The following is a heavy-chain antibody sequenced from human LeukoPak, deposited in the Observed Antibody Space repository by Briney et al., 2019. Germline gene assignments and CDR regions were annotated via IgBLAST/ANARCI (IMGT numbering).Heavy chain of an antibody. D-gene: IGHD1-26*01. V-gene: IGHV1-69*05. CDR1: GGTFSSYA. CDR3: AREIMASYSGSYYFDY. Sequence: ASVRVSCKASGGTFSSYAISWVRQAPGQGLEWMGRIIPIFGTANYAQKFQGRVTITTDESTSTAYMELSSLRSEDTAVYYCAREIMASYSGSYYFDYWGRGTLGTVSS. J-gene: IGHJ4*02. CDR2: IIPIFGTA.